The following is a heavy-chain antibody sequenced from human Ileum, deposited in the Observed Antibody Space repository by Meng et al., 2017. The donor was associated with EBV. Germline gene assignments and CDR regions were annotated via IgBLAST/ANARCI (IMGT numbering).Heavy chain of an antibody. V-gene: IGHV4-4*02. Sequence: QVQRQGAGPGMVNPSGTLSLTCTVSVDSISGDIWWSWVPQPPGKGMEWIGEVYHRGDTNYNPSLKSRVDISVDKSKNQFYLSLFSVTAADTAVYYCGRDQGRELINHWGQGTLVTVSS. D-gene: IGHD1-7*01. J-gene: IGHJ4*02. CDR1: VDSISGDIW. CDR2: VYHRGDT. CDR3: GRDQGRELINH.